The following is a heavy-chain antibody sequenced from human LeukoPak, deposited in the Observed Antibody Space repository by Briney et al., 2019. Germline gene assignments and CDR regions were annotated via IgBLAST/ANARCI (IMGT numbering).Heavy chain of an antibody. CDR1: GFTFYKNG. V-gene: IGHV3-23*01. CDR2: SSAGST. D-gene: IGHD2/OR15-2a*01. CDR3: TKENSTWDLVIWFDS. Sequence: GGSLRLSRAASGFTFYKNGMSWVRQAPGKGLEWVASSSAGSTYYAYSVEGRFTISRDNFKDTLYLEMNSLRAEDTATYYCTKENSTWDLVIWFDSWGQGTPVTVSS. J-gene: IGHJ5*01.